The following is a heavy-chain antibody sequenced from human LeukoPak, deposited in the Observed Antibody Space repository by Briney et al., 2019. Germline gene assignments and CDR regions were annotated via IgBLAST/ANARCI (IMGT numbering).Heavy chain of an antibody. V-gene: IGHV4-31*03. D-gene: IGHD2-2*01. CDR2: IYYSGST. CDR1: GGSISRGGYY. J-gene: IGHJ5*02. CDR3: ARGYCDSTSCLLHNWFVP. Sequence: PSDTVPLTCTVSGGSISRGGYYWLWLGPHPGKDLEGVGYIYYSGSTYYNPSHQSRITIAVDSSKNQFSLKLSSVTAAETAVYYSARGYCDSTSCLLHNWFVPWGQGTLVTVSS.